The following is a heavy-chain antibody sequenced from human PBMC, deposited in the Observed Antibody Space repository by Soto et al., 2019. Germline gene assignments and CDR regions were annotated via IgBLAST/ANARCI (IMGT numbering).Heavy chain of an antibody. Sequence: SETLSLTCSVSGASVAGGSYYWSWVRQPPGKGLEWIGYIPSRGRPFYNPSLTSRGTISADTSKNKLSLQLTSVTAADTAVYYCARDTYSGYDFGLWGQGTLVNVSS. CDR2: IPSRGRP. CDR1: GASVAGGSYY. J-gene: IGHJ5*02. CDR3: ARDTYSGYDFGL. D-gene: IGHD5-12*01. V-gene: IGHV4-30-4*01.